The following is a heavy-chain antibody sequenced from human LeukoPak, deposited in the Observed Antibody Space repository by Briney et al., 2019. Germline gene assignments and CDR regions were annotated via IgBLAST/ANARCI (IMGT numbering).Heavy chain of an antibody. J-gene: IGHJ6*02. D-gene: IGHD3-10*01. CDR2: IFYSGSS. CDR1: GDPISSSSYY. Sequence: SETLSLTCTVSGDPISSSSYYWGWIRQPPGKGLEWIGSIFYSGSSYYNPSLKSRVTIIADTSKNQFSLKLSSVTAADTAVYYCARAYYGSGSPLYGMDVWGQGTTVTVFS. V-gene: IGHV4-39*07. CDR3: ARAYYGSGSPLYGMDV.